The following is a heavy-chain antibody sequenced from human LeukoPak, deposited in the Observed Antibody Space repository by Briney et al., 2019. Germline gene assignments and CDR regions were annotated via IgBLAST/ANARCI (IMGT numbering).Heavy chain of an antibody. J-gene: IGHJ4*02. CDR1: GFTLSSYA. V-gene: IGHV3-23*01. Sequence: GGSLKLSCAASGFTLSSYAMSWVRQAPGKGLEWVSAISGSGGSTYYADSVKGRFTISRDNSKNTLYLQMNSLRAEDTAVYYCATSVTMIVVVFDYWGQGTLVTVSS. D-gene: IGHD3-22*01. CDR2: ISGSGGST. CDR3: ATSVTMIVVVFDY.